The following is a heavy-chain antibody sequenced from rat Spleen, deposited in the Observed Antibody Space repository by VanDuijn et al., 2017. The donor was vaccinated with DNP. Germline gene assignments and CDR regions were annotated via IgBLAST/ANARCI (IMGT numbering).Heavy chain of an antibody. CDR3: ARGITAVVPFAY. J-gene: IGHJ3*01. D-gene: IGHD1-1*01. CDR1: GYTFTSSY. CDR2: IYTGSGGT. V-gene: IGHV1-43*01. Sequence: AKPGSSVKISCKASGYTFTSSYIGWIKQTTGQGLEFIGYIYTGSGGTNYNEKFKGKATLTVAKSSSTAFIQLSSLTPDDSAVYYCARGITAVVPFAYWGQGILVTVSS.